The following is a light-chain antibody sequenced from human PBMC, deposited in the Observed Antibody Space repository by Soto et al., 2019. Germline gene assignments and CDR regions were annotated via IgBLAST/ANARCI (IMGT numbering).Light chain of an antibody. CDR3: QQFDNYPAIT. V-gene: IGKV1D-13*01. CDR2: DAS. CDR1: QGIGSA. J-gene: IGKJ4*01. Sequence: ALQFTQSPSSLSASVGYIVTITCRSSQGIGSALAWYQQKPGKAPNLLIYDASILESGVPSRFSGTGSGTDFTLTITSLQPEDFATYYCQQFDNYPAITFGGGTKVDIK.